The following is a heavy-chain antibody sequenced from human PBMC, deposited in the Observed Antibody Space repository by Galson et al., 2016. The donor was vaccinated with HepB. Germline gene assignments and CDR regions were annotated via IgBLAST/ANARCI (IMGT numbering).Heavy chain of an antibody. V-gene: IGHV3-23*01. CDR1: GFTFSRSA. CDR3: ARVYGDYLDY. J-gene: IGHJ4*02. D-gene: IGHD4-17*01. CDR2: INAGGFST. Sequence: SLRLSCAASGFTFSRSAMSWVRQAPGKALEWVSPINAGGFSTNYADSVKGRFTISRDNSKNSLYLQMNSLRAEDTAVYYCARVYGDYLDYWGQGTLVTVSS.